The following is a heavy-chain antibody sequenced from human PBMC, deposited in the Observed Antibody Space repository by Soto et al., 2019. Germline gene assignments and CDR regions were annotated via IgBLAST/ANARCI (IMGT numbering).Heavy chain of an antibody. CDR1: GGSISSGGYY. CDR3: ARGGGLMHLFDY. V-gene: IGHV4-31*03. D-gene: IGHD3-16*01. Sequence: QVQLQESGPGLVKPSQTLSLTCTVSGGSISSGGYYWSWIRQHPGKGLEWIGYIYYSGSTYYNPSLKTRVTIAVDTSKNQFSLKLSSVTAADKAVYYWARGGGLMHLFDYWGQGTLVTVSS. CDR2: IYYSGST. J-gene: IGHJ4*02.